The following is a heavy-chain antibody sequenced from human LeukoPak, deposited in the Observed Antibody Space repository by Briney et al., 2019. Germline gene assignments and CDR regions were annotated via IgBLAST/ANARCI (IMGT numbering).Heavy chain of an antibody. D-gene: IGHD3-10*02. CDR2: INPNSGGT. V-gene: IGHV1-2*02. Sequence: GASVKVSCKASGYTFTDYFLHWVRQAPGQGLEWMGWINPNSGGTNYAQKFQGRVTMTRDTSITTAYMELSRLRSDDTAVYYCARVFHRVYFDLWGRGTLVTVSS. J-gene: IGHJ2*01. CDR1: GYTFTDYF. CDR3: ARVFHRVYFDL.